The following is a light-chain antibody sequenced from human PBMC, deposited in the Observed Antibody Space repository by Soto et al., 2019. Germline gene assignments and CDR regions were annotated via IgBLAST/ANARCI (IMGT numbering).Light chain of an antibody. J-gene: IGKJ5*01. CDR3: QQRSNWIT. V-gene: IGKV3-11*01. Sequence: EIVMTQSPATLSVSPGERATLSCRASQSVSSYLAWYQQKPGQAPRLLIYDASNRATGIPARFSGSGSGTDFTLTISSLEPEDFAVYYCQQRSNWITFGQGTRLDIK. CDR1: QSVSSY. CDR2: DAS.